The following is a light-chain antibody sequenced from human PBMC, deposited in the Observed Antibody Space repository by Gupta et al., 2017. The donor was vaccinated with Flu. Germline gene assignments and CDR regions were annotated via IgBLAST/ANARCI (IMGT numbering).Light chain of an antibody. CDR3: QSYDSSLSGSDVV. CDR2: GNS. CDR1: SSNIGAGYD. Sequence: QSVLTQPPSVSGAPGQRVTISCTGSSSNIGAGYDVHWYQQLPGTAPKLLIYGNSNRPSGVPDRFPGSKSRTSASLAITGLQAEDEAEYYCQSYDSSLSGSDVVFGGGTKLTVL. J-gene: IGLJ2*01. V-gene: IGLV1-40*01.